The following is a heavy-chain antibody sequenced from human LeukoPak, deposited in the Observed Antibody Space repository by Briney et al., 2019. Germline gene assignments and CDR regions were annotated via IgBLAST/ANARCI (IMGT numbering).Heavy chain of an antibody. CDR2: IIPIFGTA. CDR1: GGTFSSYA. CDR3: ASQTSSGYYYGVYFDY. V-gene: IGHV1-69*13. Sequence: SVKVSCKASGGTFSSYAISWVRQAPGQGLEWVGGIIPIFGTANYAQKFQGRVTITADESTSTAYMELSSLRSEDTAVYYCASQTSSGYYYGVYFDYWGQGTLVTVSS. D-gene: IGHD3-22*01. J-gene: IGHJ4*02.